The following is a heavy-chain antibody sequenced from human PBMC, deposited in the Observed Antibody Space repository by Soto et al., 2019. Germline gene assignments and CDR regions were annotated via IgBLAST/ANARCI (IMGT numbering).Heavy chain of an antibody. D-gene: IGHD6-13*01. CDR2: LSDSGGSI. Sequence: PGGSLRLSCTASGFTFSSLAMTWVRQAPGKGLEWVSGLSDSGGSIYYADSVKGRFTISRDNSMNTLYLQMNTLRAEDTAIYYCAKVSSSWYAGFFDLWGQGTLVTVSS. V-gene: IGHV3-23*01. CDR1: GFTFSSLA. J-gene: IGHJ4*02. CDR3: AKVSSSWYAGFFDL.